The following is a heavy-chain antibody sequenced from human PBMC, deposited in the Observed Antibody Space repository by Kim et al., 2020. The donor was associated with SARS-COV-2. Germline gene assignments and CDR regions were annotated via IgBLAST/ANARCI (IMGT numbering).Heavy chain of an antibody. CDR3: AKRLGTGSYYFDY. CDR1: GFTFSSYA. Sequence: GGSLRLSCAASGFTFSSYAMSWVRQAPGKALEWVSTITGSGGSTYYADSVTGRFTFSRDNSWSTLSLQMNSLRAEDTAVYYCAKRLGTGSYYFDYLGEG. J-gene: IGHJ4*02. V-gene: IGHV3-23*01. CDR2: ITGSGGST. D-gene: IGHD6-19*01.